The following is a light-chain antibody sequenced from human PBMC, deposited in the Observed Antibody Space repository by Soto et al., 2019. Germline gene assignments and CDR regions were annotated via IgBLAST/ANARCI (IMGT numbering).Light chain of an antibody. CDR3: SSYAGNYVYV. V-gene: IGLV2-11*01. J-gene: IGLJ1*01. Sequence: QSVLTQPRSVSGSPGQSVTIPCTGTSSDVGGYNYVSWYQRHAGKGPKLIIYDVSERPSGVPDRFSASKFGNTASLTISGLQAEDEADYYCSSYAGNYVYVFGSGTKVTVL. CDR2: DVS. CDR1: SSDVGGYNY.